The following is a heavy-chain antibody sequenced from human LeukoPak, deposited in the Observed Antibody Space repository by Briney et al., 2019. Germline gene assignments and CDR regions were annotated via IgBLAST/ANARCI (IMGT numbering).Heavy chain of an antibody. D-gene: IGHD1-1*01. V-gene: IGHV4-59*12. Sequence: SETLSLTCTVSGGSISSYYWSWIRQPPGKGLEWIGYIYYSGSTNYNPSLKSRVTISVDRSKNQFSLKLSSVTAADTAVYYCAREALNWEIDYWGQGTLVTVSS. CDR1: GGSISSYY. CDR3: AREALNWEIDY. J-gene: IGHJ4*02. CDR2: IYYSGST.